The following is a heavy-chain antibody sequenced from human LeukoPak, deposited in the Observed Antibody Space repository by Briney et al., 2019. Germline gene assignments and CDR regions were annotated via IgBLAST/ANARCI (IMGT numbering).Heavy chain of an antibody. J-gene: IGHJ4*02. D-gene: IGHD6-19*01. Sequence: ASVKVSCKASGYTFTGYYMHWVRQAPGQGLEWMGWINPNSGGTNYAQKFQGWVTMTRDTSISTAYMELSRLRSDDTAVHYCARAVSGYSSGWLPDYWGQGTLVTVSS. CDR3: ARAVSGYSSGWLPDY. CDR2: INPNSGGT. V-gene: IGHV1-2*04. CDR1: GYTFTGYY.